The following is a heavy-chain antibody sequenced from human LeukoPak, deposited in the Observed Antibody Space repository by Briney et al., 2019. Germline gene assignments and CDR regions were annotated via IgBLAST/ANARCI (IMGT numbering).Heavy chain of an antibody. CDR1: GGSISSYY. CDR2: IYYSGST. Sequence: SQTLSLTCTVSGGSISSYYRSWIRQPPGKGLEWSGNIYYSGSTNYNPSLKSRVTISVDKSKNQFSLKLNSVTAADTAVYYCARVPPADAFDIWGQGTMVTVSS. J-gene: IGHJ3*02. CDR3: ARVPPADAFDI. V-gene: IGHV4-59*01.